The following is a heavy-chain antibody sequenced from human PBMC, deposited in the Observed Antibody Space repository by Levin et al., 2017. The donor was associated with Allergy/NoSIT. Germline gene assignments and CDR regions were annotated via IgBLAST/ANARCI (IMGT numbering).Heavy chain of an antibody. Sequence: SETLSLTCTVSGGSISSGGYYWSWIRQHPGKGLEWIGYIYYSGSTYYNPSLKSRVTISVDTSKNQFSLKLSSVTAADTAVYYCARVLMQTLSIDYWGQGTLVTVSS. CDR2: IYYSGST. J-gene: IGHJ4*02. CDR1: GGSISSGGYY. V-gene: IGHV4-31*03. CDR3: ARVLMQTLSIDY.